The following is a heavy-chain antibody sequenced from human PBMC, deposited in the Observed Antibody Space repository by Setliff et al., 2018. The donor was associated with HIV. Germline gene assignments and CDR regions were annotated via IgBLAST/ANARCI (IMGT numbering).Heavy chain of an antibody. CDR3: ARQVGEGKWYLDS. CDR2: IHQSGTA. CDR1: GVSVNNDDDY. J-gene: IGHJ4*01. V-gene: IGHV4-39*01. Sequence: PSETLSLTCAVSGVSVNNDDDYWGWIRQPPGKGLEWIAIIHQSGTAHKRPSFKSRVTISIDTSENLFSLKLSGVTAADTAIYYCARQVGEGKWYLDSWGHGTLVTVSS. D-gene: IGHD1-26*01.